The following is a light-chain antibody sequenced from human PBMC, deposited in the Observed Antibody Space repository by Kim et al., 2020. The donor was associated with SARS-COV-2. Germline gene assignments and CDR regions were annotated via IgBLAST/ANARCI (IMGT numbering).Light chain of an antibody. Sequence: SYELTQPPSVSVSPGQTAIITCSGDKLGDKNVCWYQQRPGQSPILVIYQDTKRPSGIPERFSGSNSGNTATLTISETQAMDEADYFCQAWDGGAVFGGGTKLTVL. V-gene: IGLV3-1*01. CDR2: QDT. CDR3: QAWDGGAV. CDR1: KLGDKN. J-gene: IGLJ3*02.